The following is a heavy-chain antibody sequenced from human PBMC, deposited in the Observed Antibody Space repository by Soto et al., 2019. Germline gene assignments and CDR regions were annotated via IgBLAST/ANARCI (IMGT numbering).Heavy chain of an antibody. CDR3: ARDKGALPYYDFWSGYYGSVSFDP. CDR2: SSAYNGNT. CDR1: SYTFTSYG. Sequence: ASLQVSCKDSSYTFTSYGISWVRQAPGRGRESLGWSSAYNGNTNYAQKLQGRVTMTTDTSTSTAYMELRSLRSDDTAVYYCARDKGALPYYDFWSGYYGSVSFDPWGQGTLLTVSS. J-gene: IGHJ5*02. D-gene: IGHD3-3*01. V-gene: IGHV1-18*01.